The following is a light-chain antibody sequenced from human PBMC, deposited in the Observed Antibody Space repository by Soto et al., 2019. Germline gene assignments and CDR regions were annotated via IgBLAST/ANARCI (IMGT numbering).Light chain of an antibody. CDR3: HQRQSWPRT. CDR2: QTS. V-gene: IGKV3-11*01. CDR1: QYINTR. J-gene: IGKJ1*01. Sequence: EIVLTQSAARLSSFPGYRVPLSFSASQYINTRLAWYQHRPGQAPRLLIYQTSLRAAGIPARFSASGSGTDFTLTISDVQPEDFALYYCHQRQSWPRTFGQGTKV.